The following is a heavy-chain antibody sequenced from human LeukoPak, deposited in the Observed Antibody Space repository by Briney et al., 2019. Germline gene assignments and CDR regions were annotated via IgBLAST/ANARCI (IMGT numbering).Heavy chain of an antibody. CDR2: IYSGGST. J-gene: IGHJ4*02. D-gene: IGHD3-16*02. CDR1: GFTVSSNY. V-gene: IGHV3-53*01. Sequence: GGSLRLPCAASGFTVSSNYMSWVRQAPGKGLEWVSVIYSGGSTYYADSVKGRFTISRDNSKNTLYLQMNSLRAEDTAVYYCARSRYDYVWGSYRYYFDYWGQGTLVTVSS. CDR3: ARSRYDYVWGSYRYYFDY.